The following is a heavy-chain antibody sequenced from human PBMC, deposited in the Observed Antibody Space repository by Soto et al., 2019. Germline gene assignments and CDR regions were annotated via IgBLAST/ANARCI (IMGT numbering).Heavy chain of an antibody. J-gene: IGHJ4*02. D-gene: IGHD6-19*01. CDR1: GGSISSYY. V-gene: IGHV4-59*01. CDR3: ARDDSNGWYYFDY. CDR2: IHYSGST. Sequence: SETLSLTCTVSGGSISSYYWSWIRQPPGKGLEWIGYIHYSGSTNYNPSLKSRVTISVDTSKNQFSLKLTSVTTADTAVYYCARDDSNGWYYFDYWGQGTLVTVSS.